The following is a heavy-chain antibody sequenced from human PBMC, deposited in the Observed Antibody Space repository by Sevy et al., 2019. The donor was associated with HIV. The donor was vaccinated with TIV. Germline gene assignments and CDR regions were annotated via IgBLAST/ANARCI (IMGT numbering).Heavy chain of an antibody. D-gene: IGHD3-22*01. V-gene: IGHV3-30*04. Sequence: GGSLRLSCAASGFTFSSYAMHWVRQAPGKGLEWVAVILYDGSNKYYADSVKGRFTISRDNSKNTLYLQMNSLRAEDTAVYYCARGFSITMIVVVSSSGGCWFDPWGQGTPVTVSS. CDR2: ILYDGSNK. J-gene: IGHJ5*02. CDR1: GFTFSSYA. CDR3: ARGFSITMIVVVSSSGGCWFDP.